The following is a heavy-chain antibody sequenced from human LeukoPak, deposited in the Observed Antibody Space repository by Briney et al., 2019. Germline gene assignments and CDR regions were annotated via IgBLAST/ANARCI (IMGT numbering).Heavy chain of an antibody. CDR2: IFPDDSDT. D-gene: IGHD4-17*01. V-gene: IGHV5-51*01. J-gene: IGHJ3*02. CDR3: ARRLPADYGDYVDAFDI. Sequence: GESLKISCQASGYSFTTHWIGWVRQMLGKGLEWMGIIFPDDSDTRYMPSFQGQVTISVDKSISTAYLQWSRLRASDSAMYYCARRLPADYGDYVDAFDIWGQGAMVTVS. CDR1: GYSFTTHW.